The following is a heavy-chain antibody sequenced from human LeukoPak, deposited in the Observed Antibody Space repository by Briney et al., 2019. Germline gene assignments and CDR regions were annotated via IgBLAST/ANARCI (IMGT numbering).Heavy chain of an antibody. CDR1: GVSISTYY. D-gene: IGHD3-9*01. CDR3: ARGLGDIRWLDP. J-gene: IGHJ5*02. Sequence: TSETLSLTCTVSGVSISTYYWTWIRQPPGKGLEWFGYIYYSGSTKYNPSLKSRVTISVDTSKNQFSLKLSSVTAADTAVYYCARGLGDIRWLDPWGQGTLVTVSS. V-gene: IGHV4-59*01. CDR2: IYYSGST.